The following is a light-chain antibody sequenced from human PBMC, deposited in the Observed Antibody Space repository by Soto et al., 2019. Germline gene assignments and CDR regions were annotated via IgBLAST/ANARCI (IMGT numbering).Light chain of an antibody. Sequence: HSVLAQPPSASGTPGQRVTISCSGSSSNIGTYTVNWYQQVPGTAPKLLIYSNNQRPSGVPDRFSGSKSGTSASLAISGLQSEDEADYYCAAWDASLNGVIFGGGTQLTVL. CDR1: SSNIGTYT. J-gene: IGLJ2*01. CDR3: AAWDASLNGVI. CDR2: SNN. V-gene: IGLV1-44*01.